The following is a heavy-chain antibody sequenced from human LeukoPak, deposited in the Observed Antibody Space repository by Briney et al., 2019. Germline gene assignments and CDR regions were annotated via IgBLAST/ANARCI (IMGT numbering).Heavy chain of an antibody. CDR2: INHSGST. CDR3: VGYDILTGYPPRFDY. J-gene: IGHJ4*02. Sequence: PSETLSLTCAVYGGSFSGYYWSWIRQPPGKGLEWIGEINHSGSTNYNPSLKSRVTISVDTSKNQFSLKLSSVTAADTAVYYCVGYDILTGYPPRFDYWGQGTLVTVSS. V-gene: IGHV4-34*01. D-gene: IGHD3-9*01. CDR1: GGSFSGYY.